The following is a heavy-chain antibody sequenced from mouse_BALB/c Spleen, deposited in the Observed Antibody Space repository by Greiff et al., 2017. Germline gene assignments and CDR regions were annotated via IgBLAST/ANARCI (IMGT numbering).Heavy chain of an antibody. V-gene: IGHV3-2*02. CDR2: ISYSGST. D-gene: IGHD2-4*01. Sequence: EVQLQQSGPGLVKPSQSLSLTCTVTGYSITSDYAWNWIRQFPGNKLEWMGYISYSGSTSYNPSLKSRISITRDTSKNQFFLQLNSVTTEDTATYYCARFYYDYIYAMDYWGQGTSVTVSS. CDR3: ARFYYDYIYAMDY. J-gene: IGHJ4*01. CDR1: GYSITSDYA.